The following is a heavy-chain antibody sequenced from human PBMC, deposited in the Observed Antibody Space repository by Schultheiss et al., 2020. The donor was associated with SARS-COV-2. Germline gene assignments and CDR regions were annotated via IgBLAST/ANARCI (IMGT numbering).Heavy chain of an antibody. D-gene: IGHD4-17*01. CDR2: INSDGSST. J-gene: IGHJ4*02. Sequence: GSLRLSCAASGITFSSYDMHWVRQAPGKGLVWVSRINSDGSSTSYADSVKGRFTISRDNAKNSLYLQMNSLRAEDTAVYYCARRDYGDYNFDYWGQGTLVTVSS. CDR3: ARRDYGDYNFDY. V-gene: IGHV3-74*01. CDR1: GITFSSYD.